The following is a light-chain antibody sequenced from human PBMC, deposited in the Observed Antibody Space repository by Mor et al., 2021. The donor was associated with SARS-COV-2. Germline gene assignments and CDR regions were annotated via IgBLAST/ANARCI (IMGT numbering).Light chain of an antibody. J-gene: IGKJ1*01. CDR3: QQYNNWPPWT. V-gene: IGKV3-15*01. Sequence: SVSSNLAWYQQKAGQAPSLLIYGASTRATGIPARFSGSGSGTEFTLTISSLQSEDFAVYYCQQYNNWPPWTFGQGTKVEI. CDR1: SVSSN. CDR2: GAS.